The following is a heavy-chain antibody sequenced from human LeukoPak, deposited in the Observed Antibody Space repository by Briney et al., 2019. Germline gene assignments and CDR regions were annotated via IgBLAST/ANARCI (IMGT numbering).Heavy chain of an antibody. CDR1: GGTFSSYA. CDR3: ARDDKTYGDYVYYFDY. D-gene: IGHD4-17*01. J-gene: IGHJ4*02. CDR2: IIPILGIA. V-gene: IGHV1-69*04. Sequence: SVKVSCKASGGTFSSYAISWVRQAPGQGLEWMGRIIPILGIANYAQKFQGRVTITADKSTSTAYMELSSLRSEDTAVYYCARDDKTYGDYVYYFDYWGQGTLVTASS.